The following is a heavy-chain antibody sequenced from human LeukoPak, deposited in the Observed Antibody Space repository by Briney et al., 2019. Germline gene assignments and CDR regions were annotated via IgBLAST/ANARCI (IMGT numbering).Heavy chain of an antibody. CDR1: GFTVSSNY. V-gene: IGHV3-66*01. D-gene: IGHD3-10*01. Sequence: GGSLRLSCAASGFTVSSNYMSWVRQAPGKGLECVSNIYGCDSKYYPDPVKGRFTISRDNSKNTLYLQMNSLRAEDTAVYYCARSGFWVLSYYGMDVWGQGTTVTVSS. CDR3: ARSGFWVLSYYGMDV. CDR2: IYGCDSK. J-gene: IGHJ6*02.